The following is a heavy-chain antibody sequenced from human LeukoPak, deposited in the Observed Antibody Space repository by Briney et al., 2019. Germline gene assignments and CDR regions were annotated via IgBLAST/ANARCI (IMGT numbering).Heavy chain of an antibody. CDR2: INPNSGGT. J-gene: IGHJ4*02. V-gene: IGHV1-2*02. CDR3: ARAYYTYYYDTSGYYLDY. CDR1: GYSFTGYY. D-gene: IGHD3-22*01. Sequence: ASVKVSCKASGYSFTGYYMQWVRQAPGQGLEWMGWINPNSGGTNYAQKFQGRVTMTRDTSISTAYMELSRLRSDDTAVYYCARAYYTYYYDTSGYYLDYWGQGTLVTDSS.